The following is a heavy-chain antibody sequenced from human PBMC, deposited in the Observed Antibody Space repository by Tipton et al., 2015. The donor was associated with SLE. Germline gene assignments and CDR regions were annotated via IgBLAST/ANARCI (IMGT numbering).Heavy chain of an antibody. CDR3: VRKPDGRNWFDP. J-gene: IGHJ5*02. CDR1: GDSMNNYY. V-gene: IGHV4-59*12. CDR2: IYYSGST. D-gene: IGHD1-14*01. Sequence: GLVKPSQTLSLTCSVSGDSMNNYYWGWIRQPPGKGLEWIGYIYYSGSTHYNLSLQSRATMSVDTSKNQLSLKLSSVTAVDTAVYYCVRKPDGRNWFDPWGQGTLVIVSS.